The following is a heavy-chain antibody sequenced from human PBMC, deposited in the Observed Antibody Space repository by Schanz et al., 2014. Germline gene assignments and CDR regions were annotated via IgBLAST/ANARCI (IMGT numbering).Heavy chain of an antibody. V-gene: IGHV3-23*04. CDR1: GFTFSSYA. Sequence: VQLVESGGGVVQPGRSLRLSCAGSGFTFSSYAMSWVRQTPGKGLEWVSVISGSGVTIYYADSVKGRFTISRDNGKKSMYLQMNSLRAEDTAVYYCARLDSSSWYPRYWGQGTLVTGSS. D-gene: IGHD6-13*01. CDR2: ISGSGVTI. CDR3: ARLDSSSWYPRY. J-gene: IGHJ4*02.